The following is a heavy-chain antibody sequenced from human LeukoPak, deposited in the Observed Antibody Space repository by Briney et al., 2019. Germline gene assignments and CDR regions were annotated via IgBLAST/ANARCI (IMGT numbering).Heavy chain of an antibody. D-gene: IGHD6-6*01. J-gene: IGHJ5*02. V-gene: IGHV1-69*02. CDR3: ARGSIAARRDWFDP. CDR2: IIPILGIA. Sequence: SVKVSCKASGGTFSSYTMSWVRQAPGQGLEWMGRIIPILGIANYAQKFQGRVTITADKSTSTAYMELSSLRSEDTAVYYCARGSIAARRDWFDPWGQGTLVTVSS. CDR1: GGTFSSYT.